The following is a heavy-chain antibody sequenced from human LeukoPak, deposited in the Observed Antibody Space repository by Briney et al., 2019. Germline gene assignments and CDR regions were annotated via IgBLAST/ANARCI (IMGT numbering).Heavy chain of an antibody. V-gene: IGHV1-69*13. D-gene: IGHD6-13*01. CDR3: ARISSSLVSGAFDI. Sequence: SVKVSCKASAYTFTGYYMHWVRQAPGQGLEWMGGIIPIFGTANYAQKFQGRVTITADESTSTAYMELSSLRSEDTAVYYCARISSSLVSGAFDIWGQGTMVTVSS. J-gene: IGHJ3*02. CDR2: IIPIFGTA. CDR1: AYTFTGYY.